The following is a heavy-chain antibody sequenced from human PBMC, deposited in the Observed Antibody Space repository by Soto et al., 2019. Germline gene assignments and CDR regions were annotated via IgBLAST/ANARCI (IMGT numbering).Heavy chain of an antibody. Sequence: TLVNPTQTLTLTCTFSGFSLSTNAVGVGWIRQPPGKALEWLALIYWNDDKRYSPSLKSRLTITKATSKNQVVLTMTNVDPVDTATYYCAREYSSSWYGHWGQGTLVTVSS. CDR2: IYWNDDK. D-gene: IGHD6-13*01. CDR1: GFSLSTNAVG. CDR3: AREYSSSWYGH. J-gene: IGHJ1*01. V-gene: IGHV2-5*01.